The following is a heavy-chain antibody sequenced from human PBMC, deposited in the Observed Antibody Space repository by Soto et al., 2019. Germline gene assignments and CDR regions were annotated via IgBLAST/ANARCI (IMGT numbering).Heavy chain of an antibody. J-gene: IGHJ4*02. D-gene: IGHD6-19*01. CDR3: VAGSGWLPDF. Sequence: EVQLVESGGGLVQPRGSLRLSCAASGFSFSTYWMNWVRQAPGKGLEWVAIIKKDGSEKLYVDSVKGRFTIARDNARNSLYLEMNSLRAEHTAVYYCVAGSGWLPDFWGQGTLVTVSS. V-gene: IGHV3-7*01. CDR2: IKKDGSEK. CDR1: GFSFSTYW.